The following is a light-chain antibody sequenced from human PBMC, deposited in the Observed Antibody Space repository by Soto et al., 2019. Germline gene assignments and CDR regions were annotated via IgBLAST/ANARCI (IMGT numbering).Light chain of an antibody. CDR3: QQYNSSPWT. CDR1: QSIRSN. Sequence: IGTTQPAPTLSVSPGERATLSCRASQSIRSNLAWYQQKPGQAPRLLLYGASTRATGIPARFSGSGSGTEFTLTINTLQSADFAIYYCQQYNSSPWTFGQGTKVDIK. J-gene: IGKJ1*01. V-gene: IGKV3-15*01. CDR2: GAS.